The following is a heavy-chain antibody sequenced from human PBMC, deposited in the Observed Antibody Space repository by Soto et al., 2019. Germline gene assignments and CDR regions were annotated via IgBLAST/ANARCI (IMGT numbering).Heavy chain of an antibody. J-gene: IGHJ3*01. CDR2: IYYSGST. Sequence: ASETLSLTCTVSGGSISTYYWSLIRQHPGKGLEWIGYIYYSGSTKYNPSLKSRVTISVDTSKNRFSLRLSSVTAADTAVYYCARVWGGAFDFWGQGTMVTVSS. V-gene: IGHV4-59*01. CDR1: GGSISTYY. D-gene: IGHD3-10*01. CDR3: ARVWGGAFDF.